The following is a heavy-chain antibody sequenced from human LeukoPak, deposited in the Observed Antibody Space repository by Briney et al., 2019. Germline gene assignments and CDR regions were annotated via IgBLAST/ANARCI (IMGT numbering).Heavy chain of an antibody. V-gene: IGHV4-31*03. Sequence: PSETLSLTCTVSGGSISSGGYYLSWIRQHPGKGLEWIGYIYYSGSTYYNPSLKSRVTISVDTSKNQFSLKLSSVTAADTAVYYCAREGRYDFWSGSPPGWFDPWGQGTLVTVSS. D-gene: IGHD3-3*01. CDR3: AREGRYDFWSGSPPGWFDP. J-gene: IGHJ5*02. CDR2: IYYSGST. CDR1: GGSISSGGYY.